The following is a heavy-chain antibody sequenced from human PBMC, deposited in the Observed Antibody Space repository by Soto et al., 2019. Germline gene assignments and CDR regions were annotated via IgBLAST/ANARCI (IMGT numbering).Heavy chain of an antibody. CDR2: SYHSGST. V-gene: IGHV4-30-2*01. D-gene: IGHD3-10*01. Sequence: PSETLSLTCAASGGSISSGGYSWSWIRQTPGKGLEWIGYSYHSGSTYYNPSLKSRVTISVDRSKNQFSLKLSSVTAADTAVYYCARGLRTMVRGVITAFDYRGQGTLVTVSS. J-gene: IGHJ4*02. CDR3: ARGLRTMVRGVITAFDY. CDR1: GGSISSGGYS.